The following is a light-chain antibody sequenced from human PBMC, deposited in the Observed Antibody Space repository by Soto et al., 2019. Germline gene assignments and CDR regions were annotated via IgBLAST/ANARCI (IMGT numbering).Light chain of an antibody. CDR3: NSYRSISTYV. CDR1: SGDIGGYNF. J-gene: IGLJ1*01. CDR2: DVR. Sequence: QSALTQPSSVSGSPGQSITISCTGTSGDIGGYNFVSWYQQHPGKAPKLLIYDVRNRPSGVSNRFSGSKSGNTASLTISGLQAEDEADYYCNSYRSISTYVFGPGTKVTVL. V-gene: IGLV2-14*01.